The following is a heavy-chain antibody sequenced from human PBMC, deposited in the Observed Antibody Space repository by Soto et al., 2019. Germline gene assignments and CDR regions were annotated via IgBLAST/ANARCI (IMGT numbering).Heavy chain of an antibody. CDR1: GGTFSSYA. J-gene: IGHJ4*02. Sequence: SVKVSCKASGGTFSSYAISWVRQAPGQGLEWMGGIIPIFGTANYAQKFQGRVTITADESTSTAYMELSSLRSEDTAVYYCPRARSRDGYPSLDYWGQGTLVTVSS. D-gene: IGHD2-21*01. V-gene: IGHV1-69*13. CDR3: PRARSRDGYPSLDY. CDR2: IIPIFGTA.